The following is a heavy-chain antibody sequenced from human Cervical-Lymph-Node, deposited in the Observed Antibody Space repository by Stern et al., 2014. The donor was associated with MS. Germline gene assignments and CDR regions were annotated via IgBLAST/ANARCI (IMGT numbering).Heavy chain of an antibody. CDR1: GYIFTDYY. Sequence: QVQLVESGAEAKAPGASMKVSCGASGYIFTDYYLHWVRQAPGQGLEWLGWINPNSGGTNYAQNFQGRVTMTRDTSISTAYMELRWLGYADTAVYYCARGSGTAYDLRGDYWGQGTLVTVSS. V-gene: IGHV1-2*02. J-gene: IGHJ4*01. D-gene: IGHD3-3*01. CDR2: INPNSGGT. CDR3: ARGSGTAYDLRGDY.